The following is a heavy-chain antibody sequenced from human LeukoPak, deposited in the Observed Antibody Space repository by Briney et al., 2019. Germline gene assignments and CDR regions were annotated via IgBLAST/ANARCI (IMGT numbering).Heavy chain of an antibody. D-gene: IGHD2-15*01. CDR2: IYYSGST. Sequence: PSETLSLTCTVSGGSVSSGSYCWSWIRQPPGKGLEWIGYIYYSGSTNYNPSLKSRVTISVDTSKNQFSLKLSSVTAADTAVYYCARADCYQCSGGSCSAWFDPWGQGTLVTVSS. CDR1: GGSVSSGSYC. J-gene: IGHJ5*02. CDR3: ARADCYQCSGGSCSAWFDP. V-gene: IGHV4-61*01.